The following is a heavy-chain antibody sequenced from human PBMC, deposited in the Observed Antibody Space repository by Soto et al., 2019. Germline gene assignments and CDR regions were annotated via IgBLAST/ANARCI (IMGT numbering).Heavy chain of an antibody. CDR3: TRQGYGPHYGLDV. Sequence: EVQLVESGGGLVQPGGSLKLSCAASGFTFSGSAMHWVRQASGKGLEWVGRIRSKANSYATTYAASLKGRFTISRDDSNNTAYLEMNSLTTDDTAVYYCTRQGYGPHYGLDVWGQGTTVTVSS. V-gene: IGHV3-73*01. D-gene: IGHD4-17*01. J-gene: IGHJ6*02. CDR2: IRSKANSYAT. CDR1: GFTFSGSA.